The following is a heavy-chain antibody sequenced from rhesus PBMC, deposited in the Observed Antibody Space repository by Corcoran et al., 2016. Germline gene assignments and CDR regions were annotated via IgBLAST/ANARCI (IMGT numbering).Heavy chain of an antibody. CDR1: GGSISSSY. Sequence: QLQLQESGPGLVKPSETLSLTCAVSGGSISSSYWSWIRPAPGKGLGWIGYIGGSSGRTNYNPSLKSRVTLSVDTSKNQLSLKLSSVTAADTAVYYCASPEIQWVQGGFDYWGQGVLVTVSS. CDR2: IGGSSGRT. D-gene: IGHD5-24*01. V-gene: IGHV4-169*02. J-gene: IGHJ4*01. CDR3: ASPEIQWVQGGFDY.